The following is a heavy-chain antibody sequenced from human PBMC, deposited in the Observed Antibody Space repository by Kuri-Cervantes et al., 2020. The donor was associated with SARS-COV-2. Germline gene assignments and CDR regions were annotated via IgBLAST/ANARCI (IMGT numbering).Heavy chain of an antibody. CDR3: ARSRVIIPRGYYYYGMDV. D-gene: IGHD3-10*01. V-gene: IGHV3-48*01. J-gene: IGHJ6*02. CDR2: ISSSSSTI. CDR1: GFTFSSYS. Sequence: GGSLRLSCAASGFTFSSYSMNWVRQAPGKGLEWVSYISSSSSTIYYADSVKGRFTISRDNAKNSLYLQMNSLKTEDTAVYYCARSRVIIPRGYYYYGMDVWGQGTTVTVSS.